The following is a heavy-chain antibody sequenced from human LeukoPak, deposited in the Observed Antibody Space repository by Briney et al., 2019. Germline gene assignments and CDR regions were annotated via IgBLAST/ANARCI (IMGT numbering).Heavy chain of an antibody. Sequence: SETLSLTCTVSGGSISSYYWSWIRQPPGKGLEWIGYIYYSGSTNYKPSLKSRVTISVDTSKNQSFLMLSSVTAADTAVYYCASGRRYSGSYYSAFDIWGQGTMVTVSS. CDR3: ASGRRYSGSYYSAFDI. V-gene: IGHV4-59*08. J-gene: IGHJ3*02. CDR2: IYYSGST. D-gene: IGHD1-26*01. CDR1: GGSISSYY.